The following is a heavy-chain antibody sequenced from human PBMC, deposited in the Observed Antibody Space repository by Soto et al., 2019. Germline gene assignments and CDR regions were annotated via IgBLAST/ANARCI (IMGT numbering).Heavy chain of an antibody. CDR1: GGSIRSYY. J-gene: IGHJ6*02. CDR3: ARSRSGSYYISYGMDV. CDR2: IYYSGST. D-gene: IGHD3-10*01. V-gene: IGHV4-59*01. Sequence: SETLSLTCTVSGGSIRSYYLRWIRQPPGKGLEWIGYIYYSGSTNYNPSLKSRVTISVDTSKNQFSLKLSSVTAADTAVYYCARSRSGSYYISYGMDVWGQGTTVT.